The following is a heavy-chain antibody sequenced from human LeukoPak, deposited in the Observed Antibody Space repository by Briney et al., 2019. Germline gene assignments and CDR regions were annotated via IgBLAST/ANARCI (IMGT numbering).Heavy chain of an antibody. CDR3: AVAGSGTFDI. CDR1: GFTFSSYG. D-gene: IGHD3-10*01. V-gene: IGHV3-23*01. J-gene: IGHJ3*02. CDR2: ISTNGDST. Sequence: GGSLRLSCAASGFTFSSYGMSWVRQAPGKGLEWVSTISTNGDSTYYADSVKGRFTISRDNSRNTLSLQMNSLRVEDTAVYYCAVAGSGTFDIWGQGTVVIVSS.